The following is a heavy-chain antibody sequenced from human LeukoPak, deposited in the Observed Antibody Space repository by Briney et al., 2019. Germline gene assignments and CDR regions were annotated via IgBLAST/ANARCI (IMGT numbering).Heavy chain of an antibody. CDR2: IYSGGST. CDR1: GFTFSNYA. D-gene: IGHD2-2*01. Sequence: QPGGSLRLSCAASGFTFSNYAMHWVRQAPGKGLEWVSVIYSGGSTYYADSVKGRFTISRDNSKNTLYLQMNSLRAEDTAVYYCARDRVYCSSTSCSAETDGMDVWGQGTTVTVSS. V-gene: IGHV3-66*01. J-gene: IGHJ6*02. CDR3: ARDRVYCSSTSCSAETDGMDV.